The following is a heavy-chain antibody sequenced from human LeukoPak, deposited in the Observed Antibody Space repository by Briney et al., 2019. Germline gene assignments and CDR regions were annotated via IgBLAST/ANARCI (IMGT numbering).Heavy chain of an antibody. CDR1: GFTVSSNY. CDR3: AELGITMIGGV. V-gene: IGHV3-66*01. CDR2: IYSSGST. Sequence: PGGSLRLSCAASGFTVSSNYMSWVRQAPGKGLEWVSVIYSSGSTYYADPVKGRFTISRDNSKNTLYLQMNSRRAEDTAVYYCAELGITMIGGVWGKGTTVTISS. D-gene: IGHD3-10*02. J-gene: IGHJ6*04.